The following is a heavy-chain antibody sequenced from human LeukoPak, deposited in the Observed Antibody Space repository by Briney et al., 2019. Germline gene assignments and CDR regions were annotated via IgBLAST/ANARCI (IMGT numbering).Heavy chain of an antibody. V-gene: IGHV6-1*01. CDR3: ARVGFPNSSSWYYFDY. Sequence: SQTLSLTCAISGDSVSSNSAAWNWIRQSPSRGLEWLGRTYYRSKWYNDYAVSVKSRITINPDTSKNQFSLQLNSVTPEDTAVYYCARVGFPNSSSWYYFDYWGQGTLVTVSS. CDR2: TYYRSKWYN. D-gene: IGHD6-13*01. J-gene: IGHJ4*02. CDR1: GDSVSSNSAA.